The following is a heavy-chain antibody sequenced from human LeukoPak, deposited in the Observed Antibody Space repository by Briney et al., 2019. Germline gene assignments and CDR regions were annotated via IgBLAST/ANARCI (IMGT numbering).Heavy chain of an antibody. CDR1: GFTFSRYS. J-gene: IGHJ3*02. V-gene: IGHV3-21*01. D-gene: IGHD6-19*01. CDR2: ISSSSSYI. Sequence: GGSLRLSCAASGFTFSRYSMNWVRQAPGKGLEWVSSISSSSSYIYYADSLKGRFTISRDNAKNSLYLQMNSLRAEDTAGYYCARVVDSGWRSDAFDIWGQGTMVTVSS. CDR3: ARVVDSGWRSDAFDI.